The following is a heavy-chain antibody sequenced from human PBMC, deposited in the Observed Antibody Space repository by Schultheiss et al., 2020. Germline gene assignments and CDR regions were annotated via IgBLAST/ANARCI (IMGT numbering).Heavy chain of an antibody. D-gene: IGHD1-26*01. CDR2: INPNSGGT. V-gene: IGHV1-18*01. CDR3: ATRHPEWELLGGQI. CDR1: GYTFTSYG. Sequence: ASVKVSCKASGYTFTSYGISWVRQAPGKGLEWMGWINPNSGGTNYAQKFQGRVTMTTDTSASIAYMELRGLRSEDTAVYYCATRHPEWELLGGQIWGQGTMVTVSS. J-gene: IGHJ3*02.